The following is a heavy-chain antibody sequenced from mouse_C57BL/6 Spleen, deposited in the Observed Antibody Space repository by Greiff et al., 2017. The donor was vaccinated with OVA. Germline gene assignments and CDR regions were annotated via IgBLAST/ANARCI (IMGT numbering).Heavy chain of an antibody. CDR2: INYDGSST. CDR3: ARDPNWGGYFDV. V-gene: IGHV5-16*01. D-gene: IGHD4-1*02. J-gene: IGHJ1*03. Sequence: EVMLVESEGGLVQPGSSMKLSCTASGFTFSDYYMAWVRQVPEKGLEWVANINYDGSSTYYLDSLKSRFIISRDNAKNILYLQMSRLKSEDTATYYCARDPNWGGYFDVWGTGTTVTVSS. CDR1: GFTFSDYY.